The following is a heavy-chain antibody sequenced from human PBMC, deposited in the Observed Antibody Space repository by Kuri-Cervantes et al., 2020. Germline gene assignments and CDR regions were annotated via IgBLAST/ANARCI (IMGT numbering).Heavy chain of an antibody. CDR2: IWYDGSNK. D-gene: IGHD2-21*01. Sequence: GALRLSCAASGFTFSSYGMHWVRQAPGKGLEWVAVIWYDGSNKYYADSVKGRFTISRDNSKNTLYLQMNSLRAEDTAVYYCARVGVIVDFDYWGQGTLVTVSS. V-gene: IGHV3-33*01. CDR1: GFTFSSYG. CDR3: ARVGVIVDFDY. J-gene: IGHJ4*02.